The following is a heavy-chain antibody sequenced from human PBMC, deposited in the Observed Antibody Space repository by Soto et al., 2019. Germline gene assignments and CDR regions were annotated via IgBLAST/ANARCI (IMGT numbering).Heavy chain of an antibody. V-gene: IGHV4-31*03. Sequence: SETLSLTCTVSGGSISSGGYYWSWIRQHPGKGLEWIGYIYYSGSTYYNPSLKSRVTISVDTSKNQFSLKLSSVTAADTAVYYCASMVRGVITYYFDYWGQGTLVTSPQ. CDR3: ASMVRGVITYYFDY. CDR2: IYYSGST. D-gene: IGHD3-10*01. CDR1: GGSISSGGYY. J-gene: IGHJ4*02.